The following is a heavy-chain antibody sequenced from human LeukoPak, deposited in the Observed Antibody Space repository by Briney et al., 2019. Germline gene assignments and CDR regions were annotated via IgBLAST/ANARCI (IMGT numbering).Heavy chain of an antibody. CDR1: GYTFTGYY. CDR3: ARSIFGAPSAYYYYMDV. V-gene: IGHV1-2*02. J-gene: IGHJ6*03. CDR2: INPNSGGT. Sequence: ASVKVSCKASGYTFTGYYMHWVRQAPGQGLEWMGWINPNSGGTNYAQKFQGRVTMTRDMSISTAYMELSRLRSDDTAVYYCARSIFGAPSAYYYYMDVWGKGTTVTVSS. D-gene: IGHD3-3*01.